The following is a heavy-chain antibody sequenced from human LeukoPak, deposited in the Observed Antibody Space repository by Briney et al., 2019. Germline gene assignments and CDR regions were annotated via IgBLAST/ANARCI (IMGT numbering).Heavy chain of an antibody. CDR3: ASLWFGELTGYGMDV. D-gene: IGHD3-10*01. CDR1: GYTFTGYY. CDR2: INPNSGGT. V-gene: IGHV1-2*02. Sequence: ASVKVSCKASGYTFTGYYMHWVRQAPGQGLEWMGWINPNSGGTNYAQKFQGRVTITADKSTSTAYMELSSLRSEDTAVYYCASLWFGELTGYGMDVWGQGTTVTVSS. J-gene: IGHJ6*02.